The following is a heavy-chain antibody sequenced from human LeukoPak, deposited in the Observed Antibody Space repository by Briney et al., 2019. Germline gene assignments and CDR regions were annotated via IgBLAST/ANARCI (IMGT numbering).Heavy chain of an antibody. CDR3: AKDSQIIAVAGDLDP. D-gene: IGHD6-19*01. J-gene: IGHJ5*02. V-gene: IGHV3-23*01. CDR1: GGSISSSSYY. Sequence: ETLSLTCTVSGGSISSSSYYWGWIRQPPGKGLEWVSAISGSGGSTYYADSVKGRFTISRDNSKNTLYLQMNSLRAEDTAVYYCAKDSQIIAVAGDLDPWGQGTLVTVSS. CDR2: ISGSGGST.